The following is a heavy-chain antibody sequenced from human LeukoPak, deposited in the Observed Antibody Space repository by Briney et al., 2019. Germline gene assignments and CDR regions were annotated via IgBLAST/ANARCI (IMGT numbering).Heavy chain of an antibody. J-gene: IGHJ4*02. V-gene: IGHV1-58*01. CDR2: IVVGSGNT. CDR1: GFTFTSSA. CDR3: AADSSHSSGYYYSDS. D-gene: IGHD3-22*01. Sequence: SVKVSCKASGFTFTSSAVQWVRQAHGQRLEWIGWIVVGSGNTNYAQKFQERVTITRDMSTSTAYMELSSLRSEDTAVYYCAADSSHSSGYYYSDSWGQGTLVTVSS.